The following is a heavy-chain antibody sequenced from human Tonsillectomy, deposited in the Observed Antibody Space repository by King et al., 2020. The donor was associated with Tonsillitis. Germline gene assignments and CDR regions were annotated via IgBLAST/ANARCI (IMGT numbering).Heavy chain of an antibody. D-gene: IGHD2-2*01. CDR1: GLTFSSYA. V-gene: IGHV3-30-3*01. CDR3: ARGGCTSTTCYYYYYYMDL. CDR2: ISYDGSKK. Sequence: QLVQSGGGVVQPGRSLRLTCAASGLTFSSYAMHWVRQAPGKGLEWVAVISYDGSKKYYADSVKGRFIISRDNSKNTLYLQMNSLSAEDTAVYYCARGGCTSTTCYYYYYYMDLWGKGTTVTVSS. J-gene: IGHJ6*03.